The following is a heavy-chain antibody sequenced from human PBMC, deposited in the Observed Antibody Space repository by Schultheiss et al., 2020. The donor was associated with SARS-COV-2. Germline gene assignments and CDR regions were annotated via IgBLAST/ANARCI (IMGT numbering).Heavy chain of an antibody. CDR2: IKQDGSEK. D-gene: IGHD2-15*01. V-gene: IGHV3-7*01. CDR3: ARASRVVVAATPFDY. J-gene: IGHJ4*02. Sequence: SCAASGFTFSSYWMSWVRQAPGKGLEWVANIKQDGSEKYYVDSVKGRFTISRDNAKNSLYLQMNSLRAEDTAVYYCARASRVVVAATPFDYWGQGTLVTVSS. CDR1: GFTFSSYW.